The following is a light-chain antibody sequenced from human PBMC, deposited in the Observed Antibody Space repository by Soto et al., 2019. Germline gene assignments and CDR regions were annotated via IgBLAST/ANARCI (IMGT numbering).Light chain of an antibody. V-gene: IGLV1-44*01. CDR2: SDD. J-gene: IGLJ3*02. CDR3: AAWDDNLNGPL. Sequence: QSVLTQPPSLSGTPGQRVTISCSGSNSNIGRYSVNWYQHFPGTAPKILIYSDDERPSGVPDRFSGSKSGPSASLAISGLQSEDEAEYYCAAWDDNLNGPLFGGGTKVTVL. CDR1: NSNIGRYS.